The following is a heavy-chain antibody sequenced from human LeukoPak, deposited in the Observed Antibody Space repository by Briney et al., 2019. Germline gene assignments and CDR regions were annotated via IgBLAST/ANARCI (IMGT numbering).Heavy chain of an antibody. J-gene: IGHJ3*02. Sequence: GGSLRLSCAASGFTLSSYSMNWVRQAPGKGLEWVSSISSSSSYIYYADSVKGRFTISRDNAKNSLYLQTNSLRAEDTAVYYCARAGAVAMEAFDIWGQGTMVTVSS. D-gene: IGHD6-19*01. CDR3: ARAGAVAMEAFDI. CDR1: GFTLSSYS. CDR2: ISSSSSYI. V-gene: IGHV3-21*01.